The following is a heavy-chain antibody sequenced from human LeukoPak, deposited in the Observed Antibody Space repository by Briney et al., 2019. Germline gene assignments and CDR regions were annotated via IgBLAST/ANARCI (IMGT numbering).Heavy chain of an antibody. D-gene: IGHD2-2*01. CDR1: GYSISSGYY. J-gene: IGHJ4*02. CDR3: ARTYCTTTGCYVNS. Sequence: SETLSLTCAVSGYSISSGYYWGWIRQPPGKGLEWIGSTYHSGSTYYNPSLKSRVTISVDTSKNQFSLKLRSVSAADTAVYYCARTYCTTTGCYVNSWGQGTLVTVSS. V-gene: IGHV4-38-2*01. CDR2: TYHSGST.